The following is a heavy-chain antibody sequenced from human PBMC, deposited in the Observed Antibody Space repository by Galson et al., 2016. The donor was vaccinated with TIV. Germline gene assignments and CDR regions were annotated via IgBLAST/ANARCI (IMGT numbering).Heavy chain of an antibody. CDR3: AGGPYYGSGTYYRDYYYHMDV. D-gene: IGHD3-10*01. CDR2: INPTGGST. J-gene: IGHJ6*02. Sequence: SVKVSCKASGYTFTRYYTHWVRQAPGQGLEWMGIINPTGGSTTYAQKFQGRLTMTRDTSTSTVYMELNSLRSEDTAVYYCAGGPYYGSGTYYRDYYYHMDVWGQGTTVTVSS. V-gene: IGHV1-46*01. CDR1: GYTFTRYY.